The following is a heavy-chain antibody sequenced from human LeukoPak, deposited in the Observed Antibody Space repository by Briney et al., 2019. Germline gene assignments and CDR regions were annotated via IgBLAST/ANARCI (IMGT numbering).Heavy chain of an antibody. J-gene: IGHJ4*02. V-gene: IGHV3-7*01. Sequence: GGSLRLSCAASGFTFSSYWMSWVRQAPGKGLEWVANIKQDRSEKYYVDSVKGRFTISRDNAKNSLYLQMNSLRAEDTAVYYCARDGRCSSTSCYWRVWGQGTLVTVSS. CDR1: GFTFSSYW. CDR2: IKQDRSEK. D-gene: IGHD2-2*01. CDR3: ARDGRCSSTSCYWRV.